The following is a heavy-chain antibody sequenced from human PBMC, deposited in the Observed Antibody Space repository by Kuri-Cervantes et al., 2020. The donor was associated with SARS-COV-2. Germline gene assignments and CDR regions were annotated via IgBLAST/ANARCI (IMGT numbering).Heavy chain of an antibody. CDR1: GFTFSDYY. J-gene: IGHJ3*02. CDR3: AKALVVVAAYDAFDI. CDR2: ISGSGGST. V-gene: IGHV3-23*01. Sequence: GESLKISCAASGFTFSDYYMSWIRQAPGKGLEWVSAISGSGGSTYYADSVKGRFTISRDNSKNTLYLQMNSLRAEDTAVYYCAKALVVVAAYDAFDIWGQGTMVTVSS. D-gene: IGHD2-15*01.